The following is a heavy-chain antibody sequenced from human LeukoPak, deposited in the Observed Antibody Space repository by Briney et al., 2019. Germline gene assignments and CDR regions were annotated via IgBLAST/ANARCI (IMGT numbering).Heavy chain of an antibody. D-gene: IGHD6-19*01. CDR3: AREASGNLYVFAS. J-gene: IGHJ4*02. CDR1: GFSFSNYF. V-gene: IGHV3-11*04. Sequence: PGGSLRLSCEASGFSFSNYFFGWIRQTPGKGLEWVAYITNSGRSTHYADAVKGRFTISRDNAKKSVYLDITSLSADDSGVYYCAREASGNLYVFASWGQGTLVTVSS. CDR2: ITNSGRST.